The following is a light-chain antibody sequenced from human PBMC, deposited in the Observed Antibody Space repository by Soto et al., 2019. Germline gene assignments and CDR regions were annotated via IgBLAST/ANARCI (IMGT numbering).Light chain of an antibody. V-gene: IGKV3-15*01. CDR1: QSVSNT. Sequence: EIVMTQSPATLSVSPRERATLSCRASQSVSNTLAWYQQRPGQARRLLMYGCSIRATGIPARFSGGGCGTQFKPTISRLQSEDLAGYYCQQYDSWPYTFGQGTKLEIK. CDR2: GCS. J-gene: IGKJ2*01. CDR3: QQYDSWPYT.